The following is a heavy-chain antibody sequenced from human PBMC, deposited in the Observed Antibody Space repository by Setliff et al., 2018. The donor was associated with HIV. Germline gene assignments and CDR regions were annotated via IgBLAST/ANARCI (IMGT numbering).Heavy chain of an antibody. V-gene: IGHV1-8*02. J-gene: IGHJ4*02. Sequence: ASVKVSCKASGYTFTSYDIHWVRQATGQGLEWMGWMNPNSGNTGYAQRFQGRVTMTRDTSVSTASLELRSLRSDDTAVYYCARDRIPSKWLLESDYWGQGTLVTVSS. CDR2: MNPNSGNT. CDR1: GYTFTSYD. CDR3: ARDRIPSKWLLESDY. D-gene: IGHD3-22*01.